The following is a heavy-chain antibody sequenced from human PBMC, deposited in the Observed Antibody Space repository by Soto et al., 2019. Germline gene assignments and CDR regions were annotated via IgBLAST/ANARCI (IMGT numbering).Heavy chain of an antibody. Sequence: QVPLVQAGAEVKKPGASVKVSCQASGYTFTGYYMHWVRQAPGHGLEWMGWINPTSGGTNYAQKFQGWVTMTRDTSISTAYMELSRLRSDDRAVYYCARGRIAARPEALDYWAQGTLVSVSS. CDR2: INPTSGGT. CDR3: ARGRIAARPEALDY. CDR1: GYTFTGYY. J-gene: IGHJ4*02. D-gene: IGHD6-6*01. V-gene: IGHV1-2*04.